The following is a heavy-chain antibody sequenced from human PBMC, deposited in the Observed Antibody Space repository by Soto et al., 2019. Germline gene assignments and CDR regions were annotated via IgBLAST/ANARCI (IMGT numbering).Heavy chain of an antibody. D-gene: IGHD3-22*01. Sequence: QVQLVQSGAEVKKPGSSVKVSCKASGGTFSSYTISWVRQAPGQGLEWMGRIIPILGIANYAQKFQGRVTITADKSTSTAYMELSSLRSEDTAVYYWARETPFLVYYDSSGYYINDDYWGQGTLVTVSS. CDR1: GGTFSSYT. CDR3: ARETPFLVYYDSSGYYINDDY. J-gene: IGHJ4*02. V-gene: IGHV1-69*08. CDR2: IIPILGIA.